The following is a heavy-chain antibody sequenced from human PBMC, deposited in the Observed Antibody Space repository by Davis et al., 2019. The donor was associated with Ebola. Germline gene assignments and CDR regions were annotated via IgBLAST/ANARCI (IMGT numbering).Heavy chain of an antibody. D-gene: IGHD1/OR15-1a*01. CDR3: ARTHNNGYFDF. V-gene: IGHV4-59*01. J-gene: IGHJ4*02. Sequence: PLETLSLTCTVSGGSISSYYWSWIRQPPGKGLEWIGYIYYSGSTNYNPSLKIRVTISVDTSKNQFSLKLSSVTAADTAIYYCARTHNNGYFDFWGLGTLVTVSS. CDR2: IYYSGST. CDR1: GGSISSYY.